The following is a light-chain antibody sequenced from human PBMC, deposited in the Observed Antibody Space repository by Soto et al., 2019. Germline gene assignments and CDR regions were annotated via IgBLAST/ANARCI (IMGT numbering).Light chain of an antibody. V-gene: IGLV2-11*01. J-gene: IGLJ1*01. CDR1: SSDVGGYNY. CDR2: DVS. CDR3: CSYAGSYTFYV. Sequence: QSVLAQPRSVSGSPGHSFTISCTGTSSDVGGYNYVSWYQQHPGKAPKLMIYDVSKRPSGVPDRFSGSKSGNTASLTISGLQAEDEADYYCCSYAGSYTFYVFGTGTKVTVL.